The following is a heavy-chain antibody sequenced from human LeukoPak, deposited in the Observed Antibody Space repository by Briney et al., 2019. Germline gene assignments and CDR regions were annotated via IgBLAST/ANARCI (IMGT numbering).Heavy chain of an antibody. Sequence: GGSLRLSCAASGFTFSSYAMSWVRQAPGKGLEWVSAISGSGGSTYYADSVKGRFTISRDNSKNTLFLQVNSLRVEDTAVYYCASSEFYYGFDVRGQGTTVTVSS. CDR1: GFTFSSYA. V-gene: IGHV3-23*01. J-gene: IGHJ6*02. CDR3: ASSEFYYGFDV. CDR2: ISGSGGST.